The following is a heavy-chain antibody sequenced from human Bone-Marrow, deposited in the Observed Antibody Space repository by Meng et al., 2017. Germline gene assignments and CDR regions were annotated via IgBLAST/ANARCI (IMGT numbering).Heavy chain of an antibody. CDR2: IYYSGST. Sequence: QLQLQESGPGLVKPSETLSLTCTVSGGSISSGSYYWGWIRQPPGKGLEWIGSIYYSGSTYYNPSLKSRVTISVDTSKNQFSLKLRFVTATDTAVYYCARHQWGWYYFDYWGQGTLVTVSS. J-gene: IGHJ4*02. CDR3: ARHQWGWYYFDY. CDR1: GGSISSGSYY. V-gene: IGHV4-39*01. D-gene: IGHD6-19*01.